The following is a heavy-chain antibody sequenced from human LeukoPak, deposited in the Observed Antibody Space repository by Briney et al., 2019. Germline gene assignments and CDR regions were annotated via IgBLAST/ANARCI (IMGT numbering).Heavy chain of an antibody. CDR2: ISSGSRSI. V-gene: IGHV3-21*04. CDR1: GFTFSSYT. J-gene: IGHJ4*02. D-gene: IGHD3-10*01. Sequence: GGSLRLSCAASGFTFSSYTMNWVRQAPGKGLEWVSSISSGSRSIFYADSVKGRFTISRDNSKNTLYLQMNSLRAEDTAVYFCAKEEWFRFDIWGQGTSVTVSS. CDR3: AKEEWFRFDI.